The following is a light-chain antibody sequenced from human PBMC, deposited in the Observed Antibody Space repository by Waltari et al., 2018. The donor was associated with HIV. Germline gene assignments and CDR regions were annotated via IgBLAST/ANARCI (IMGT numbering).Light chain of an antibody. Sequence: QSALTQPPSASGSPGQSVTMSCTGTSSDIGGYNYVSWYHQHPGKAPKLIMTEVTTRPSGGPERCSGSKSGNTASLTVSGLQAEDEAHYYCSSYAPTNKFYVLFGGGTTLTVL. V-gene: IGLV2-8*01. CDR3: SSYAPTNKFYVL. J-gene: IGLJ2*01. CDR2: EVT. CDR1: SSDIGGYNY.